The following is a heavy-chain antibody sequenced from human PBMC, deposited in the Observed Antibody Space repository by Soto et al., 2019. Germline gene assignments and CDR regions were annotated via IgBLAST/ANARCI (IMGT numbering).Heavy chain of an antibody. J-gene: IGHJ6*03. D-gene: IGHD3-3*01. CDR1: GFTVSSNY. Sequence: GGSLRLSCAASGFTVSSNYMSWVRQAPGKGLEWVSVIYSGGSTYYADSVKGRFTISRDNSKNTLYLQMNSLRAKDTAVYYCARDQNYDFCSGYYPPSYYYYLDVCSKGTTVTVSS. V-gene: IGHV3-66*01. CDR3: ARDQNYDFCSGYYPPSYYYYLDV. CDR2: IYSGGST.